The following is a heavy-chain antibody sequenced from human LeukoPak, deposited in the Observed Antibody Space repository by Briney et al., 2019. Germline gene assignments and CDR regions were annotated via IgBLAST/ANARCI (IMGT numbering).Heavy chain of an antibody. CDR2: ISWNSGSI. D-gene: IGHD3-22*01. Sequence: GGSLRLSCAASGFTFDDYAMHWVRQAPGKGLEWVSGISWNSGSIGYADSVKGRFTISRDNAKNSLYLQMNSLRAEDTAVYYCARAYYYDSSGYPGECMGVWGQGTTVTVSS. J-gene: IGHJ6*02. V-gene: IGHV3-9*01. CDR3: ARAYYYDSSGYPGECMGV. CDR1: GFTFDDYA.